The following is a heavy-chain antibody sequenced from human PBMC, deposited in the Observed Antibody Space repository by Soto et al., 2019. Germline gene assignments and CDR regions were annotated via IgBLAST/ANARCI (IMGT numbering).Heavy chain of an antibody. Sequence: QVQLVQSGAEVKKPGASVKVSCKASGYTFTGFYMHWVRQAPGQGLEWMGWINPNSGVTQYAQKFEGWVTMTRDTSLSTAYKEVRRLKSDDPAVDYCASGGSTVTWEFDYWGQGTLVSVSS. CDR2: INPNSGVT. D-gene: IGHD4-17*01. V-gene: IGHV1-2*04. CDR1: GYTFTGFY. J-gene: IGHJ4*02. CDR3: ASGGSTVTWEFDY.